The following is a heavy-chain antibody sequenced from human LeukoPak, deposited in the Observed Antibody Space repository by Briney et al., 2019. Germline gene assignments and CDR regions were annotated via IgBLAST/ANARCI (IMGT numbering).Heavy chain of an antibody. Sequence: GGSLRLSCVGSGFSFSPYWMSWVRQAPGKGLEWLANIEKHGSADYYVDSVKGRFTISRDNAKNSLSLQLDSLRVENTAVYYCAREVPGVMVAFDLWGQGTMVTVSP. D-gene: IGHD2-2*01. V-gene: IGHV3-7*01. CDR3: AREVPGVMVAFDL. CDR1: GFSFSPYW. CDR2: IEKHGSAD. J-gene: IGHJ3*01.